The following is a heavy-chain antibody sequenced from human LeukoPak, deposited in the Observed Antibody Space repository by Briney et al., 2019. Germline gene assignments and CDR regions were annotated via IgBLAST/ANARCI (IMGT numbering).Heavy chain of an antibody. D-gene: IGHD6-19*01. J-gene: IGHJ4*02. CDR3: AKDRQWLVRGLFDY. CDR1: GFTPSSYA. Sequence: PGGSLRLSCAASGFTPSSYAMSSVRQAPGKGLERVSAISGSGGSTYYADSVKGRFTISRDNSKNTLYLQMNSLRAEDTAVYYCAKDRQWLVRGLFDYWGQGTLVTVSS. V-gene: IGHV3-23*01. CDR2: ISGSGGST.